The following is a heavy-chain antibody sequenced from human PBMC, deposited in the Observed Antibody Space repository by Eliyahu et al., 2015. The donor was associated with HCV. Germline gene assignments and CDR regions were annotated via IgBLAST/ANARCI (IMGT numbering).Heavy chain of an antibody. Sequence: QVQLVESGGGVVQPGRSLRLSCAASGFTFSRCGMHWVRQAPGKGLEWVAVISYDGSNKYYADSVKGRFTISRDNSKNTLYLQMNSLRAEDTAVYYCAKVPVGGDGGSLDPWGQGTLVTVSS. CDR1: GFTFSRCG. CDR3: AKVPVGGDGGSLDP. CDR2: ISYDGSNK. J-gene: IGHJ5*02. V-gene: IGHV3-30*18. D-gene: IGHD2-21*02.